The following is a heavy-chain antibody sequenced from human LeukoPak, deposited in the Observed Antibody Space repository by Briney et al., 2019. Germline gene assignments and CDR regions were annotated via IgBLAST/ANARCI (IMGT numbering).Heavy chain of an antibody. J-gene: IGHJ4*02. CDR3: AKDSEYCSSTSCYAGDY. Sequence: GGSLRLSCAASGFTFDDYAMHWVRQAPGKGLEWVSGINWNSGSVGYADSVKGRFTISRDNSKNTLYLQMSSLRAEDTAVYYCAKDSEYCSSTSCYAGDYWGQGTLVTVSS. CDR2: INWNSGSV. D-gene: IGHD2-2*01. CDR1: GFTFDDYA. V-gene: IGHV3-9*01.